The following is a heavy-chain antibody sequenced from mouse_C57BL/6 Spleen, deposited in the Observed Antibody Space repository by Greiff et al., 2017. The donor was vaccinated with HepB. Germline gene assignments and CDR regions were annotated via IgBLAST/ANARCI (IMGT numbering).Heavy chain of an antibody. J-gene: IGHJ2*01. CDR3: ARPYYGSTSFDY. D-gene: IGHD1-1*01. Sequence: QVQLKQPGAELVRPGTSVKLSCKASGYTFTSYWMHWVKQRPGQGLEWIGVIDPSDSYTNYNQKFKGKATLTVDTSSSTAYMQLSSLTSEDSAVYYCARPYYGSTSFDYWGQGTTLTVSS. CDR2: IDPSDSYT. CDR1: GYTFTSYW. V-gene: IGHV1-59*01.